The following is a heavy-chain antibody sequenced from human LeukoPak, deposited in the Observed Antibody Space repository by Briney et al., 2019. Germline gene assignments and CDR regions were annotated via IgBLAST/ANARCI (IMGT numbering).Heavy chain of an antibody. J-gene: IGHJ4*02. Sequence: PGGSLRLSCAASGFTVSSNYMSWVRQAPGKGLEWVSVIYSGDNTYYADSVKGRFTISRDNSKNTLYLQMNSLRAEDTAVYYCARDDRGDTIDYWGQGTLVVVSS. V-gene: IGHV3-66*01. CDR1: GFTVSSNY. CDR2: IYSGDNT. CDR3: ARDDRGDTIDY. D-gene: IGHD3-10*01.